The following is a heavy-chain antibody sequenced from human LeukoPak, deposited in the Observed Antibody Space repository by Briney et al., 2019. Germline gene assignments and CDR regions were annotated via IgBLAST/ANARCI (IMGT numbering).Heavy chain of an antibody. Sequence: ASVKVSCKVSGYTLTELSMHWVRQAPGKGLEWMGGFDPEDGETIYAQKFQGRVTMTEDTSTDTAYMELSSLRSEYTAVYYCATGKIKGWRKASFDPWGQGTLVTVSS. D-gene: IGHD1-14*01. CDR3: ATGKIKGWRKASFDP. CDR2: FDPEDGET. V-gene: IGHV1-24*01. CDR1: GYTLTELS. J-gene: IGHJ5*02.